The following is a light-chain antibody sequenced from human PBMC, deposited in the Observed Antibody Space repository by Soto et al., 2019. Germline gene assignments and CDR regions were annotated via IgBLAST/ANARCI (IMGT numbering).Light chain of an antibody. CDR1: SSDVGGYNY. CDR3: GSYTSSSTRV. Sequence: QSALTQPASVSGSPGQSITISCTGTSSDVGGYNYVSWYQQHPGTAPKLMIYEVSNRPSGVSNRFSGSKSGNTASLTISGLQAEDEADYYCGSYTSSSTRVFGGGTKLTVL. CDR2: EVS. J-gene: IGLJ3*02. V-gene: IGLV2-14*01.